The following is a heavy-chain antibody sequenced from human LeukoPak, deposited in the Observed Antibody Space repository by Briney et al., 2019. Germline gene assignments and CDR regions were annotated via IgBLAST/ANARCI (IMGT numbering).Heavy chain of an antibody. CDR1: GGSISSSSYY. V-gene: IGHV4-39*01. Sequence: SETLSLTCTVSGGSISSSSYYWGWIRQPPGKGLEWIGSIYYSGSTNYNPSLKSRVTISVDTSKNQFSLKLSSVTAADTAVYYCARHQRNGDIVVVPAAYYYYGMDVWGQGTTVTVSS. D-gene: IGHD2-2*01. CDR2: IYYSGST. J-gene: IGHJ6*02. CDR3: ARHQRNGDIVVVPAAYYYYGMDV.